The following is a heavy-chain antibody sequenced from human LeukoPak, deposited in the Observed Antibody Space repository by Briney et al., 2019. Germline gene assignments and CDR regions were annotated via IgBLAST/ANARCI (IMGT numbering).Heavy chain of an antibody. CDR1: GGTFSSYA. J-gene: IGHJ5*02. D-gene: IGHD2-2*02. CDR2: IIPIFGTA. Sequence: GSSVKVSCKASGGTFSSYAISWVRQAPGQGLEWMGGIIPIFGTANYAQKFQGRVTITADESTSTAYMELSSLRSEDTAVYYCARDFCSSTSCYRYNWFDPWGQGTLVTVSS. V-gene: IGHV1-69*01. CDR3: ARDFCSSTSCYRYNWFDP.